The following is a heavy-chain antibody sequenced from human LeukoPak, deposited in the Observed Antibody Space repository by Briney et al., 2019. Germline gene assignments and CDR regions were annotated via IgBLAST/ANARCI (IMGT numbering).Heavy chain of an antibody. Sequence: SETLSLTCTVSGGSISSHYWSWIRQPPGKTLEWIGYIYYSGSTNYNPSLRCRVTISVDSSKNQFSLKLSSVTAADTAVYYCARGSGQWGFDSWGQGTLVTVSS. V-gene: IGHV4-59*11. J-gene: IGHJ4*02. D-gene: IGHD3-10*01. CDR3: ARGSGQWGFDS. CDR1: GGSISSHY. CDR2: IYYSGST.